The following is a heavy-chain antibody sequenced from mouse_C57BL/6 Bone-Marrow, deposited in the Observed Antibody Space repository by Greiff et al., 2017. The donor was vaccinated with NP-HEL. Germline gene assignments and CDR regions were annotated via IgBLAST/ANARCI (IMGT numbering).Heavy chain of an antibody. CDR3: AYDGYYSAWFAY. D-gene: IGHD2-3*01. CDR1: GFTFSNYW. Sequence: VMLVESGGGLVQPGGSMKLSCVASGFTFSNYWMNWVRQSPEKGLEWVAQIRLKSDNYATHYAESVKGRFTISRDDSKSSVYLQMNNLRAEDTGIYYCAYDGYYSAWFAYWGQGTLVTVSA. V-gene: IGHV6-3*01. CDR2: IRLKSDNYAT. J-gene: IGHJ3*01.